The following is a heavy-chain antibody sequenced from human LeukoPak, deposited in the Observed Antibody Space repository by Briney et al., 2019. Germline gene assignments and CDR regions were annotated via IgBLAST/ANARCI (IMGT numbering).Heavy chain of an antibody. CDR2: IRSSDSTT. D-gene: IGHD2-8*02. CDR1: GFSFSRYG. J-gene: IGHJ4*02. Sequence: GGSLRLSCAASGFSFSRYGMKWVRQAPGKGLEWLSYIRSSDSTTYYADSVKGRFTISRDNARNSLYLQMNSLRAEDTSVYYCARDLSTGMPGGFDYWGQGILVTVSS. V-gene: IGHV3-48*03. CDR3: ARDLSTGMPGGFDY.